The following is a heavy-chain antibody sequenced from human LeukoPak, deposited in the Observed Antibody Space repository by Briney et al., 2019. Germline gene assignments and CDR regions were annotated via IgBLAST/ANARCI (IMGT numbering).Heavy chain of an antibody. CDR1: GFTFDDYA. Sequence: GRSLRLSCAASGFTFDDYAMHWVRQAPGKGLEWVSGISWNSGSIGYADSVKGRFTISRDNAKNSLYLQMNSLRAEDTALYYCAKGRGSYPSFGYWGQGTLVTVSS. V-gene: IGHV3-9*01. D-gene: IGHD1-26*01. CDR3: AKGRGSYPSFGY. J-gene: IGHJ4*02. CDR2: ISWNSGSI.